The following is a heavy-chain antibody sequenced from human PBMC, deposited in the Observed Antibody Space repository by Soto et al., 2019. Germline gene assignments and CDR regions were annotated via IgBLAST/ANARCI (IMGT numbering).Heavy chain of an antibody. CDR2: ITTYNDNT. CDR1: GYTFINYG. V-gene: IGHV1-18*01. D-gene: IGHD2-8*01. CDR3: ARGFGVGPPRHLMEVPSDVDH. Sequence: QFQMVQYGAEVKKPGASVKVSCKASGYTFINYGINWVRQAPGQGLEWMGWITTYNDNTEEIQKLQGRVTMTTDRYTSTDYMELRSLRSDDTAMYYSARGFGVGPPRHLMEVPSDVDHWGQGTLVTVSS. J-gene: IGHJ4*02.